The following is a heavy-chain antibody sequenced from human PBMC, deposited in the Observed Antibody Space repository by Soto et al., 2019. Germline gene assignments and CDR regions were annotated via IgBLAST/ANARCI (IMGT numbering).Heavy chain of an antibody. V-gene: IGHV1-46*01. D-gene: IGHD6-6*01. CDR1: GYTFTNYY. Sequence: QVQLVQSGAEVKKPGASVKVSCKASGYTFTNYYMHWVRQAPGQGLEWMGIINPSGGSTSYAQKFQARVPMTRDPSTGTVYMELSSLRSEDTAVYYCAREYNSSAGGDFDYWGQGTLLTVSS. CDR2: INPSGGST. CDR3: AREYNSSAGGDFDY. J-gene: IGHJ4*02.